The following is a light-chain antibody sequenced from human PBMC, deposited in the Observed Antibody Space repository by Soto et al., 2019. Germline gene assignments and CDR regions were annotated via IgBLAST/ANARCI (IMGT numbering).Light chain of an antibody. J-gene: IGKJ1*01. CDR1: QSVSNNY. CDR2: GAS. CDR3: QQYGSFAPWP. V-gene: IGKV3-20*01. Sequence: ESASTQSPKHMSLSPMERATLSCIKIQSVSNNYLAWYQQKPGQAPRHLIYGASTRATGIPDRCIGSGPWTAFTLTISRRLHAEDAVNYCQQYGSFAPWPFCQGTKVDIK.